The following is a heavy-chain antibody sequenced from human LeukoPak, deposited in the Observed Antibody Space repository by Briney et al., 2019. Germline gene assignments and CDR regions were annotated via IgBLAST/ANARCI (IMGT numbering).Heavy chain of an antibody. Sequence: SETLSLTCIVSGGSISRNSYYWGWIRQPPGKGLEWIGSMFYSGTTYYNPSLKSRVTISVDTSKKQFSLKLRSVTAADTAVYYCARHEWGITNAFDIWGQGTMVTVSS. J-gene: IGHJ3*02. V-gene: IGHV4-39*01. CDR2: MFYSGTT. D-gene: IGHD1-14*01. CDR3: ARHEWGITNAFDI. CDR1: GGSISRNSYY.